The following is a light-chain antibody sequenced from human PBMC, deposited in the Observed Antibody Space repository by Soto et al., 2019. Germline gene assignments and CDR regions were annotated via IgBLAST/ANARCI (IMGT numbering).Light chain of an antibody. V-gene: IGLV8-61*01. J-gene: IGLJ3*02. CDR3: VLYMGSGIWV. Sequence: QAVVTQEASLSVSPGTTVTLTCGLSSGSVSANYYPSWYQQTPGQAPRTLIYNTNTRSSGVPDRFSGSILGNKAALTVTGAQADDESDYYCVLYMGSGIWVFGGGTQLTLL. CDR2: NTN. CDR1: SGSVSANYY.